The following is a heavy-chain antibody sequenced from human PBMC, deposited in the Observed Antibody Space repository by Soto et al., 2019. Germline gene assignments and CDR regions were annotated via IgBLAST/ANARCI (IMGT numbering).Heavy chain of an antibody. J-gene: IGHJ6*02. D-gene: IGHD3-3*02. CDR1: GGTFSTSA. CDR2: IMPVFATP. CDR3: ARDKDRQELGGNYYYILDV. V-gene: IGHV1-69*12. Sequence: QVQLMQSGAEVKKPGSSVKVSCKASGGTFSTSALSWVRQAPGDGLEWVGGIMPVFATPDYAQKFQGRVTISADESTTTAYLELTSLTTDDTAVYYCARDKDRQELGGNYYYILDVWGQGTAITVSS.